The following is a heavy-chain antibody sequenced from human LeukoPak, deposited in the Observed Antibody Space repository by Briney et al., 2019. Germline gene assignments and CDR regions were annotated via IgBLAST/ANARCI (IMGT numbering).Heavy chain of an antibody. CDR3: ARSRCSGGSCYSAGYYYGMDV. Sequence: GGSLRLSCAASEFTFSTYGMHWVRQAPGKGLEWVAVIWYDGSNKYYADSVNGRFTISRDNSKNSLYLQMNSLRAEDTAVYYCARSRCSGGSCYSAGYYYGMDVWGQGTTVTVSS. D-gene: IGHD2-15*01. CDR2: IWYDGSNK. CDR1: EFTFSTYG. V-gene: IGHV3-33*01. J-gene: IGHJ6*02.